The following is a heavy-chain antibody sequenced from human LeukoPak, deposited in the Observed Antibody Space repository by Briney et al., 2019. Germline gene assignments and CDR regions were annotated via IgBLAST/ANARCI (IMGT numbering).Heavy chain of an antibody. CDR3: AKSWLLLDDFDY. CDR2: IIPSGHTT. Sequence: GGSLRLSCVASGFTFSSHGMNWVRQAPGKGLEWVSGIIPSGHTTYYADSVKGRFTISRDNSKNTLYLQMNSLRAEDTAVYYCAKSWLLLDDFDYWGQGTLVTVSS. V-gene: IGHV3-23*01. J-gene: IGHJ4*02. D-gene: IGHD3-22*01. CDR1: GFTFSSHG.